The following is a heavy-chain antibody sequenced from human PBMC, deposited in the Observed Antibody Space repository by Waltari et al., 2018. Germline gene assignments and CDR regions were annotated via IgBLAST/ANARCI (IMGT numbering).Heavy chain of an antibody. CDR1: GFTFSSYG. J-gene: IGHJ4*02. Sequence: QVQLVESGGGVVQPGRSLRLSCAASGFTFSSYGMPWVRQAPGKGLEWVAVIWYDGSNKYYADSVKGRFTISRDNSKNTLYLQMNSLRAEDTAMYYCAKDDTSGSYYSDYWGQGTLVIVSS. D-gene: IGHD1-26*01. CDR3: AKDDTSGSYYSDY. V-gene: IGHV3-30*18. CDR2: IWYDGSNK.